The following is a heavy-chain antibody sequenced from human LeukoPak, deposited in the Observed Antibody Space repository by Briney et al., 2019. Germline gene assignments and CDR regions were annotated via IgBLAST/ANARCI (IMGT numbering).Heavy chain of an antibody. CDR1: GGSFSGYY. V-gene: IGHV4-34*01. D-gene: IGHD6-13*01. CDR2: INHSGST. Sequence: PSETLSLTCAVYGGSFSGYYWSWIRQPPGKGLEWIGEINHSGSTNYNPSLKSRVTISVDTSKNQFSLKLSSVTAADTAVYYCARGIAAAGTLYYYYYGMDVWGQGTTVTVSS. J-gene: IGHJ6*02. CDR3: ARGIAAAGTLYYYYYGMDV.